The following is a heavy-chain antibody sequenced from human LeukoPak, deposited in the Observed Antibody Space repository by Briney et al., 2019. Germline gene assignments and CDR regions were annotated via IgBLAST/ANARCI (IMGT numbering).Heavy chain of an antibody. CDR2: ISGSGGST. J-gene: IGHJ4*02. V-gene: IGHV3-23*01. CDR3: AKGYSSGWTPFDY. CDR1: GFTFSGYA. D-gene: IGHD6-19*01. Sequence: GGSLRLSCAASGFTFSGYAMSWVRQAPGKGLEWVSAISGSGGSTYYADSVKGRFTISRDNFRNTVYLEMRSLRPEDTAVYYCAKGYSSGWTPFDYWGQGTQVTVSS.